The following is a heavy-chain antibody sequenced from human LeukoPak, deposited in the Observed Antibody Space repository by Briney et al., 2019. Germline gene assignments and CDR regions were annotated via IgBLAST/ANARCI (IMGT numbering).Heavy chain of an antibody. V-gene: IGHV4-59*08. Sequence: SETLSLTCTVSGGSISSYYWSWIRQPPGKGLEWIGYIYYSGSTNYNPSLKSRVTISVDTSKNQFSLKLSSVTAADTAVYYCARSTNFDYWGQGTLVTVSP. CDR1: GGSISSYY. J-gene: IGHJ4*02. CDR2: IYYSGST. D-gene: IGHD2-8*01. CDR3: ARSTNFDY.